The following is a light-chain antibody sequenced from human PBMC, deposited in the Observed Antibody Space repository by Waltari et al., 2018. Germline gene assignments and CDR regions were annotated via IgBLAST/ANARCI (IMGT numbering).Light chain of an antibody. CDR1: QDISNS. CDR2: DAS. V-gene: IGKV1-33*01. J-gene: IGKJ4*01. Sequence: DIQMTQSPPSLSAAVGNRGTITCQASQDISNSLNWYQQKPGTAPKLLIYDASNLETGVPSRFSGSGSGTNFIFTISSLQPEDFATYYCQHYSSIPPGLTFGGGTRVEMK. CDR3: QHYSSIPPGLT.